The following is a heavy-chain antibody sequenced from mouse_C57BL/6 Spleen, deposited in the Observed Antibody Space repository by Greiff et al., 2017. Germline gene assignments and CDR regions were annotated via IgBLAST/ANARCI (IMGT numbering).Heavy chain of an antibody. CDR3: ARLLSYYSNYYAMDY. CDR2: IYPRSGTT. J-gene: IGHJ4*01. D-gene: IGHD2-5*01. Sequence: QVQLQQSGAELVRPGASVKLSCKASGYTFTSYGISWVKQRTGKGLEWIGEIYPRSGTTYYNEKFKGKATLTADKSSSTAYMEIRSLTSEDSAVYFCARLLSYYSNYYAMDYWGQGTSVTVSS. V-gene: IGHV1-81*01. CDR1: GYTFTSYG.